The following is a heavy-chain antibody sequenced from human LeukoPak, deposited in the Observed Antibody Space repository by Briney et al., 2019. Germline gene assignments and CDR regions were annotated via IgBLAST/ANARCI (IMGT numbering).Heavy chain of an antibody. D-gene: IGHD5-12*01. V-gene: IGHV4-4*07. CDR2: IYSSGTT. J-gene: IGHJ5*02. CDR1: GESIYSYY. Sequence: PSETLSLTCTVSGESIYSYYWSWIRQAPGKGLEWIGRIYSSGTTIYNPSLKSRVHMSVDTSKNQFSLKLSSVTAADTAVYFCASGSSGYDPWGQGTLVTVSS. CDR3: ASGSSGYDP.